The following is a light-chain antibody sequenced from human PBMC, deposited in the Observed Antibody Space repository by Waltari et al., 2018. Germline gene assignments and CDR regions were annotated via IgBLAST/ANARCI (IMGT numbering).Light chain of an antibody. CDR3: QQYYSSPQT. CDR1: KSVLYSSNNKNY. V-gene: IGKV4-1*01. CDR2: WAS. Sequence: DIVMTQSPDSLAVSLGERATINCKSSKSVLYSSNNKNYLAWYQQKPGQPPKRLIYWASTRESGVPDRFSGSGSGTDFTLTISSLQAEDVAVYYCQQYYSSPQTFGQGTKVEIK. J-gene: IGKJ1*01.